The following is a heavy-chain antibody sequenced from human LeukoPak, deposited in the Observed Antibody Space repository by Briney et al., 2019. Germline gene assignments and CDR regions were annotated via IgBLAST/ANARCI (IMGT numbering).Heavy chain of an antibody. D-gene: IGHD6-25*01. J-gene: IGHJ4*02. CDR1: GFTFYTFW. V-gene: IGHV3-7*01. Sequence: GGSLRLSCEASGFTFYTFWMSWVRQAPGKGLEWVANIKQDGSEKYYLESVRGRFSISRDNAKNSLHLQMNRLRAEDTAVYYCARVEDSSDYGRSAYDYWGQGTRVIVSS. CDR2: IKQDGSEK. CDR3: ARVEDSSDYGRSAYDY.